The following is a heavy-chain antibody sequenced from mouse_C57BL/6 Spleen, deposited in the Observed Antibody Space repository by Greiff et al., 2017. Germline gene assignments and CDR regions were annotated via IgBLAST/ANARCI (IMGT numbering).Heavy chain of an antibody. D-gene: IGHD2-3*01. J-gene: IGHJ4*01. CDR1: GYSITSGYY. V-gene: IGHV3-6*01. CDR3: ATLYDYYAMDY. CDR2: ISYDGSN. Sequence: DVQLQESGPGLVKPSQSLSLTCSVTGYSITSGYYWNWIRQFPGNKLEWMGYISYDGSNNYNPSLKNRISITRDTSKNQFFLKLNSVTTEDTATYYCATLYDYYAMDYWGQGTSVTVSS.